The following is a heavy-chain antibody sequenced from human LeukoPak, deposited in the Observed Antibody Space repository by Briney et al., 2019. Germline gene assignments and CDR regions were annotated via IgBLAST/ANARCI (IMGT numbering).Heavy chain of an antibody. CDR3: ARERVGVVIN. D-gene: IGHD3-16*02. CDR2: INHSGST. J-gene: IGHJ4*01. V-gene: IGHV4-34*01. Sequence: TSETLSLTCAVYGGSFSGYYWSWIRQPPGKGLEWIGEINHSGSTNYNPSLKSRVTISVDTSKNQFSLKLSSVTAADTAVYYCARERVGVVINWGQGALVTVSS. CDR1: GGSFSGYY.